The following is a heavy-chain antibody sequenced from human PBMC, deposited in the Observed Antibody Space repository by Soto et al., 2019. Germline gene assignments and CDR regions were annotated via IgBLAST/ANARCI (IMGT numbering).Heavy chain of an antibody. J-gene: IGHJ4*02. Sequence: VQSGGEVKKPGASVKVSCKASGYTFSNNGFTWVRQAPGQGLEWMGWIGGYNGNTNYAPKFQVRVTMTADTSTSTAHMELRGLRSDDTALYYCATAIAATGPADSWGQGTLVTVSS. V-gene: IGHV1-18*01. CDR1: GYTFSNNG. CDR3: ATAIAATGPADS. D-gene: IGHD6-13*01. CDR2: IGGYNGNT.